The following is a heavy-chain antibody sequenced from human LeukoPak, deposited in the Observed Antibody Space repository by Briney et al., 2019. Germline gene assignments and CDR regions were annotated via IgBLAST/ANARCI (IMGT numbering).Heavy chain of an antibody. Sequence: GGSLRLSCAASGFTVSSNYMSWVRLAPGKGLEWVSVIYSGGSTYYADSVKGRFTISRDNSKNTLYLQMNSLRAEDTAVYYCARGLTGEGYFDYWGQGTLVTVSS. V-gene: IGHV3-66*01. CDR2: IYSGGST. CDR3: ARGLTGEGYFDY. J-gene: IGHJ4*02. D-gene: IGHD7-27*01. CDR1: GFTVSSNY.